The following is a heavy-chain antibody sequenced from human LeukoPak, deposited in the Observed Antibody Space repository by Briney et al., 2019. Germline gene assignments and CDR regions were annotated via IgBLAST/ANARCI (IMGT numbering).Heavy chain of an antibody. J-gene: IGHJ4*02. V-gene: IGHV1-69*13. CDR2: IIPIFGTA. CDR1: GGTFSSYA. D-gene: IGHD3-9*01. Sequence: SVKVSCKASGGTFSSYAISWVRQAPGQGLEWMGGIIPIFGTANYAQKFRGRVTITADESTSTAYMELSSLRSEDTAVYYCARGAVLRYFDWQYYFDYWGQGTLVTVSS. CDR3: ARGAVLRYFDWQYYFDY.